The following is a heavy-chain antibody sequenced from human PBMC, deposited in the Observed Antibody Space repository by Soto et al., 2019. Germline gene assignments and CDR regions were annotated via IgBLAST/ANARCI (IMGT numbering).Heavy chain of an antibody. V-gene: IGHV3-30*18. CDR1: GFTFSSYG. CDR3: AKDRRDGYFDN. J-gene: IGHJ4*02. Sequence: QVQLVESGGGVVQPGRSLRLSCAASGFTFSSYGMYWVRQAPGKGLECVAYISHDGGNRYSADSAKGRFTIFRDNSKNTLYLQMNSLGSEDGAVYYCAKDRRDGYFDNWGQGTLVTVSS. CDR2: ISHDGGNR.